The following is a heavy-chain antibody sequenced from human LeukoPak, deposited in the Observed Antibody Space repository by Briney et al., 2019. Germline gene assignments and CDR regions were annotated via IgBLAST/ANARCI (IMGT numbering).Heavy chain of an antibody. CDR1: GYKFSSYW. CDR2: INPDDSDI. J-gene: IGHJ4*02. V-gene: IGHV5-51*01. CDR3: ARVVVPAAISY. Sequence: GESLKISYKGSGYKFSSYWICWVRQMSGKRLECMGVINPDDSDISYSPSFEGHATISADKSTSTAYLQWNSLEASDTAMYYCARVVVPAAISYWGQGTPVTVFS. D-gene: IGHD2-2*01.